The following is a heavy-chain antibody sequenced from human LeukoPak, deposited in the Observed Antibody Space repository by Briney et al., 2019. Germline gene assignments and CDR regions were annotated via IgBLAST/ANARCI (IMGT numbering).Heavy chain of an antibody. CDR2: ISYDGSNK. D-gene: IGHD5-18*01. CDR3: AKVRSVGYSYGVPDY. CDR1: GFTFSSYG. Sequence: GGSLRLSCAASGFTFSSYGMHWVRQAPGKGLEWAAVISYDGSNKYYADSVKGRFTISRDNSKNTLYLQMNSLRAEDTAVYYCAKVRSVGYSYGVPDYWGQGTLVTVSS. J-gene: IGHJ4*02. V-gene: IGHV3-30*18.